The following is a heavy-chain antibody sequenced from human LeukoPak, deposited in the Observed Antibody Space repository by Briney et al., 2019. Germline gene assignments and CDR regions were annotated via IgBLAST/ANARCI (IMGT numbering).Heavy chain of an antibody. CDR1: GFTFSDYY. D-gene: IGHD3-3*01. Sequence: PGGSLRLSCAASGFTFSDYYMSWIRQAPGKGLEWVSYISSSGSTIYYADSVKGRFTISRDNAKNSLYLQMNSLRAEDTAVYYCAREPEEEWLLLDYWGQGTLVTVSS. CDR3: AREPEEEWLLLDY. V-gene: IGHV3-11*04. CDR2: ISSSGSTI. J-gene: IGHJ4*02.